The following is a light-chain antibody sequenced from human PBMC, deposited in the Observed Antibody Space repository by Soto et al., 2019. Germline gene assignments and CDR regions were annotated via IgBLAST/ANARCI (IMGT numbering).Light chain of an antibody. CDR1: QSVSSSY. V-gene: IGKV3-20*01. CDR2: GAS. CDR3: QQYVSSPPYT. J-gene: IGKJ2*01. Sequence: EIVLTQSPGTLSLSPGERATLSCRASQSVSSSYLAWYPQKPGQAPRLLIYGASSRATGIPDRFSGSGSGTHFPLTISSLEPEDFALYYCQQYVSSPPYTFGQGTKLEIK.